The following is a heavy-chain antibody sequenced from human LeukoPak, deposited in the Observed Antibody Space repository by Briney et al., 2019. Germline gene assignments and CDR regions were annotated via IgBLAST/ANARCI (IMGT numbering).Heavy chain of an antibody. CDR3: ARRVPAPLMGMDV. J-gene: IGHJ6*02. Sequence: SETLSLTCTVSGGSISSSSYYGGWIRQPPGKGLEWIGSIYYSGSTYYNPSLKSRVTISVDTSKNQFSLKLSSVTAAGTAVYYCARRVPAPLMGMDVWGQGNTVTVSS. CDR2: IYYSGST. D-gene: IGHD2-2*01. CDR1: GGSISSSSYY. V-gene: IGHV4-39*01.